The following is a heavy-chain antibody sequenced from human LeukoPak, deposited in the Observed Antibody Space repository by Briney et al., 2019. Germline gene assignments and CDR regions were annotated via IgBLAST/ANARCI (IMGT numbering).Heavy chain of an antibody. Sequence: GGSLRLSCAASGFTFSSYWMHWVRQVPGKGLVWVSRIDSDGSTTTYADSVKGRFTISRDNAKNTLYLQMNSLRAEDTAVYYCASTLLWFGEQSHYYYYMDVWSKGTTVTVSS. CDR3: ASTLLWFGEQSHYYYYMDV. CDR1: GFTFSSYW. J-gene: IGHJ6*03. CDR2: IDSDGSTT. V-gene: IGHV3-74*01. D-gene: IGHD3-10*01.